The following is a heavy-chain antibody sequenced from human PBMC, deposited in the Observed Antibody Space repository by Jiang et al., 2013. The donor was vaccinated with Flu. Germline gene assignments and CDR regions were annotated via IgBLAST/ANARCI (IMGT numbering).Heavy chain of an antibody. CDR1: GFTFSSYG. CDR2: IWYDGSNK. D-gene: IGHD5-18*01. V-gene: IGHV3-33*06. CDR3: AKATPVRIQLWQNDAFDI. Sequence: VQLVESGGGVVQPGRSLRLSCAASGFTFSSYGMHWVRQAPGKGLEWVAVIWYDGSNKYYADSAKGRFTISRDNSKNTLYLQMNSLRAEDTAVYYCAKATPVRIQLWQNDAFDIWAKGQWSPSL. J-gene: IGHJ3*02.